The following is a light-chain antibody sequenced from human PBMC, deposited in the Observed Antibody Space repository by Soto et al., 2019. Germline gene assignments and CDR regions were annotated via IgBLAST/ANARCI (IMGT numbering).Light chain of an antibody. CDR1: SSDVGGYNY. CDR3: SSYAGSNNLHV. Sequence: QSVLTQPPSASGSPGQSVTISCTGTSSDVGGYNYVSWYQQHPGKAPKLMIYEVSKRPSGVPDRFSGSKSGNTASLTVSGLQAEDEADYYCSSYAGSNNLHVFLPGTKVTV. V-gene: IGLV2-8*01. CDR2: EVS. J-gene: IGLJ1*01.